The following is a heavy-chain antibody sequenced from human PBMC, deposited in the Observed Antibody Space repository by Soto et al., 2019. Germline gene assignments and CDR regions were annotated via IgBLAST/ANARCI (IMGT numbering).Heavy chain of an antibody. CDR1: GYTFTSYA. Sequence: ASVKVSCKASGYTFTSYAMNWVRQAPGQRLEWMGWINAGNGNTKYSQKFQGRVTITRDTSASTAYMELSSLRSEDTAVYYCAIHRWELGPPDYWGQGTLVTVSS. CDR3: AIHRWELGPPDY. D-gene: IGHD1-26*01. J-gene: IGHJ4*02. CDR2: INAGNGNT. V-gene: IGHV1-3*01.